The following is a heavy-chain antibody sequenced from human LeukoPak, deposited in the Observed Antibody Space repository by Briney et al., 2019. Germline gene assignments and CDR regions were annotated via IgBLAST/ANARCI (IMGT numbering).Heavy chain of an antibody. CDR2: SDPEDGER. D-gene: IGHD5-18*01. V-gene: IGHV1-24*01. Sequence: GASVKVSCKVSGKTLSDLSIHWLRQPPGKGLEWLGGSDPEDGERIYAQMFQGRVTMTEDTSIDTAYMELSSLRSEDTAVYYCVTGFTTMAVDYSDYWGQGTLVTVSP. J-gene: IGHJ4*02. CDR1: GKTLSDLS. CDR3: VTGFTTMAVDYSDY.